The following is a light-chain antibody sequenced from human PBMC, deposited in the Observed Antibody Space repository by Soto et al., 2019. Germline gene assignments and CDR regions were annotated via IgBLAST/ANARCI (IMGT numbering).Light chain of an antibody. CDR1: QSISSY. CDR3: QQSYSTLIT. J-gene: IGKJ5*01. Sequence: DIQMTQSPSSLSASVGDRVTITCRASQSISSYLNWYQQKPGKAPRLLIYAASTLHGGVPSRFSSSGSGTDFTLTISSLQPEDFATYYCQQSYSTLITFGQGTRLEIK. V-gene: IGKV1-39*01. CDR2: AAS.